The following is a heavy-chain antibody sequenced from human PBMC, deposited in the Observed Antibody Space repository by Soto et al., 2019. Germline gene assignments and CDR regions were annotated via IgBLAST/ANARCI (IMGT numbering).Heavy chain of an antibody. D-gene: IGHD2-15*01. J-gene: IGHJ4*02. Sequence: GGSLRLSCTASGFIFSTYWMHWVRQAQGKGLVWLSRSKFDGSSTNYADSVKGRFTVSRDNAKNTLYLQMNSLRAEDTAVYYCARDLNSYCSGGSCYPDSWGQGTPVTVSS. CDR2: SKFDGSST. V-gene: IGHV3-74*01. CDR1: GFIFSTYW. CDR3: ARDLNSYCSGGSCYPDS.